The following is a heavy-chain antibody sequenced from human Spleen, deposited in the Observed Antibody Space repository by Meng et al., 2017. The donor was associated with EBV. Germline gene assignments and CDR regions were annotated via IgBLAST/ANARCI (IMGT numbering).Heavy chain of an antibody. J-gene: IGHJ4*02. D-gene: IGHD4-23*01. CDR1: GFIFSGYY. Sequence: QVQLVGFGGGLVKPGGSLRLSCEPSGFIFSGYYMSWIRQAPGEGLEWISYISASGSTILYADSVKGRFTISRNNAKSSLYLQMNSLRVEDTAVYYCARGNGRWSIEWGQGTLVTVSS. V-gene: IGHV3-11*01. CDR3: ARGNGRWSIE. CDR2: ISASGSTI.